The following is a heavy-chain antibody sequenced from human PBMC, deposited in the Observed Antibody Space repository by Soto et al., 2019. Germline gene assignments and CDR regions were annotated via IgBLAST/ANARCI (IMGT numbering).Heavy chain of an antibody. Sequence: QVQLVESGGGVVQPGRSLRLSCAASGFTFSSYAMHWVRQAPGKGLEWVAVISYDGSNKYYADSVKGRFTISRDNSKNTLYLQMNSLRAEDTAVYYCARDTGLRYFDWLLFGGIDVWGQGTTVTVSS. V-gene: IGHV3-30-3*01. D-gene: IGHD3-9*01. CDR3: ARDTGLRYFDWLLFGGIDV. CDR1: GFTFSSYA. CDR2: ISYDGSNK. J-gene: IGHJ6*02.